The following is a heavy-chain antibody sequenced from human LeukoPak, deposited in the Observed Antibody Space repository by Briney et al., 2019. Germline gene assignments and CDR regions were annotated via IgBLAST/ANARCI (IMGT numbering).Heavy chain of an antibody. V-gene: IGHV5-51*01. CDR1: GYSFTSYW. CDR2: IYLGDSDT. D-gene: IGHD2-21*02. CDR3: ARRAPYCGGDCYSLFDY. J-gene: IGHJ4*02. Sequence: EESLKISCKGSGYSFTSYWIGWVRQMPGKGMEWMGIIYLGDSDTRYSPSFQGQVTISADKSISTAYLQWSSLKASDTAMYYCARRAPYCGGDCYSLFDYWGQGTLVTVSS.